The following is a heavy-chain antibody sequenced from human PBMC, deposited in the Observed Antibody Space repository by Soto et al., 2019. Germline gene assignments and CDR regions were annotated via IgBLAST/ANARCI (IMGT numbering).Heavy chain of an antibody. V-gene: IGHV3-13*04. D-gene: IGHD3-22*01. CDR1: GFTFSSYD. J-gene: IGHJ4*01. Sequence: EVQLVESGGGLVQPGVSLRLSCSASGFTFSSYDMHWVRQGPGKGLEWVSAIGPAGDTNYAGSVKGRFTISRENAKNSLYLQMNSLRAGDTAIYFCARAIGPTLFDYWGHGTLVTVSS. CDR3: ARAIGPTLFDY. CDR2: IGPAGDT.